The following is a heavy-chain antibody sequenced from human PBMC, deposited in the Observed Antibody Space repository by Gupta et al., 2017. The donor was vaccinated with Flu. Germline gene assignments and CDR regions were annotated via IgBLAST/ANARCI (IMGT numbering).Heavy chain of an antibody. V-gene: IGHV3-21*01. D-gene: IGHD3-22*01. CDR3: ARTIPGRSGYNPDY. J-gene: IGHJ4*02. CDR1: GFTFSSYS. CDR2: ISSSSSYI. Sequence: EVQLVESGGGLVKPGGSLRLSCAASGFTFSSYSMNWVRQAPGKGLEWVSSISSSSSYIYYADSGKGRFTISRDNAKNSLYLKMNSLRAEDTAVYYCARTIPGRSGYNPDYWGQGTLVTVAS.